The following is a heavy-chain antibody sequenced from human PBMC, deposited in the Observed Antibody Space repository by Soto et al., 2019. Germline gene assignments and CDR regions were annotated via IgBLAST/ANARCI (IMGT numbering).Heavy chain of an antibody. CDR2: ISYDGSNK. V-gene: IGHV3-30-3*01. CDR1: GFTFSSYA. Sequence: QVQLVESGGGVVQPGRSLRLSCAASGFTFSSYAMHWVRQAPGKGLEWVAVISYDGSNKYYADSVKGRFTISRDNSKNTLYLQMNSLRAEVTAVYYCARDQGLELWGFDYWGQGTLVTVSS. J-gene: IGHJ4*02. CDR3: ARDQGLELWGFDY. D-gene: IGHD1-7*01.